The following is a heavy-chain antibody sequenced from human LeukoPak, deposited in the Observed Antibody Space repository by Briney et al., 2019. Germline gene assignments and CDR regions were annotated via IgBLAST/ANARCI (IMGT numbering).Heavy chain of an antibody. Sequence: ASVKVSCKASGYTFTDYYMHWVRQAPGQGLEWMGWINVNRGGTNYAQRFQGRVTMTRDTSITTAYMELSRLKSDDTAVYYCARQYVISTSANYFDYGGKEPLSTVS. CDR2: INVNRGGT. V-gene: IGHV1-2*02. J-gene: IGHJ4*01. D-gene: IGHD2-2*01. CDR3: ARQYVISTSANYFDY. CDR1: GYTFTDYY.